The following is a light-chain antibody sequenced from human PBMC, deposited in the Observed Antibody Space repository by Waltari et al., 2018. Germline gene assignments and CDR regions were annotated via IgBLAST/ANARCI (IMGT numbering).Light chain of an antibody. V-gene: IGKV3-11*01. J-gene: IGKJ4*01. CDR1: QSVRNY. Sequence: EIVLTQSPGTLSLSPGERATLSCRASQSVRNYLAWYQQKPGQAPRLLIYDASNRATGIPARFSGSGSGTDFTLTISSLESEDFAVYYCQQRYNWPPVTFGGGTKVEIK. CDR3: QQRYNWPPVT. CDR2: DAS.